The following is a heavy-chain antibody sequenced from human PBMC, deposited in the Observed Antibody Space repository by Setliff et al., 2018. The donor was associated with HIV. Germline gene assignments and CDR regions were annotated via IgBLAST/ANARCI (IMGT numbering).Heavy chain of an antibody. J-gene: IGHJ4*02. CDR1: GDSFNGSHYL. V-gene: IGHV4-39*01. CDR3: ARGKGGLVGPAEFDY. Sequence: PSETLSLTCTLSGDSFNGSHYLWGWIRQPPGKGLECVGNVYYNWATSYNPSLKSRVTMSEETSKNQFSLKLKSVTAADTAIYFCARGKGGLVGPAEFDYWGPGTLVTVSS. D-gene: IGHD1-26*01. CDR2: VYYNWAT.